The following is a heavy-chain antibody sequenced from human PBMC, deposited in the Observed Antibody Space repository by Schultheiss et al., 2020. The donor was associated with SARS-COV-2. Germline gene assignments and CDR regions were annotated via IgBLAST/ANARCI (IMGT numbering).Heavy chain of an antibody. J-gene: IGHJ4*02. Sequence: GGSLRLSCAASGFTFSSYAMSWVRQSPGRGLEWVSTISSTSPSTYYADSVKGRFTISRDNSKNTLYLQMNSLRAEDTAIYYCAKDEGFDYWGQGTLVTVSS. CDR2: ISSTSPST. CDR3: AKDEGFDY. CDR1: GFTFSSYA. V-gene: IGHV3-23*01.